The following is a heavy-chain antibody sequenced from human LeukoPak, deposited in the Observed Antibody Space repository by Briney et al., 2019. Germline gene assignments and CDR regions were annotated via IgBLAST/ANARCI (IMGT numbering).Heavy chain of an antibody. CDR3: ARDSRRYYDYVWGSLTPSRGDY. CDR2: ISSSSSTI. J-gene: IGHJ4*02. D-gene: IGHD3-16*01. CDR1: GFTFSSYS. V-gene: IGHV3-48*02. Sequence: GGSLRLSCAASGFTFSSYSMNWVRQAPGKGLEWVSYISSSSSTIYYADSVKGRFTISRDNAKNSLYLQMNSLRDEDTAVYYCARDSRRYYDYVWGSLTPSRGDYWGQGTLVTVSS.